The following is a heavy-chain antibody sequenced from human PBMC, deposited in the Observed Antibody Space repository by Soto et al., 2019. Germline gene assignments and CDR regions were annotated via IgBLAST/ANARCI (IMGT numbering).Heavy chain of an antibody. CDR2: ISAYNGNT. CDR3: ARDLGVRTYYDFWSGFYWFDP. Sequence: WASVKVSCKASGYTFTSYGISWVRQAPGQGLEWMGWISAYNGNTNYAQKLQGRVTMTTDTSTSTAYMELRSLRSDDTAVYYCARDLGVRTYYDFWSGFYWFDPWGQGTLVTVS. D-gene: IGHD3-3*01. V-gene: IGHV1-18*01. CDR1: GYTFTSYG. J-gene: IGHJ5*02.